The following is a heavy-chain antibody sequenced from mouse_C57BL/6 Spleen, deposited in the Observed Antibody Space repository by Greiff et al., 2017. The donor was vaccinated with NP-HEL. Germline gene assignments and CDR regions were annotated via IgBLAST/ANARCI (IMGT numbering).Heavy chain of an antibody. CDR1: GYTFTTYP. CDR3: ARGDDYDGAGAMDY. D-gene: IGHD2-4*01. J-gene: IGHJ4*01. CDR2: FHPYNDDT. Sequence: QVQLKESGAELVKPGASVKMSCKASGYTFTTYPIEWMKQNHGKSLEWIGNFHPYNDDTKYNEKFKGKATLTVEKSSSTVYLELSRLTSDDSAVYYCARGDDYDGAGAMDYWGQGTSVTVSS. V-gene: IGHV1-47*01.